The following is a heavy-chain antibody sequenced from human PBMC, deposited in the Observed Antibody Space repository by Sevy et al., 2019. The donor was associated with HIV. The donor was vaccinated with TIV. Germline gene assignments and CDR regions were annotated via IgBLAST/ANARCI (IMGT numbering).Heavy chain of an antibody. V-gene: IGHV4-61*01. J-gene: IGHJ6*02. Sequence: SETLSLTCTVSGGSVSSGSYYWSWIRQPPGKGLEWIGYIYYSGSTNYNPSLKSRVTISVDTSKNQFSLKLSSVTAADTAVYYCAREYRVNYYYGMDVWGQGTTVTVSS. D-gene: IGHD2-2*01. CDR2: IYYSGST. CDR3: AREYRVNYYYGMDV. CDR1: GGSVSSGSYY.